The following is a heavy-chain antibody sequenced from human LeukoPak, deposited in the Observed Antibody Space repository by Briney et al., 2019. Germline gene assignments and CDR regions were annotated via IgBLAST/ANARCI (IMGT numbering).Heavy chain of an antibody. V-gene: IGHV1-2*02. J-gene: IGHJ4*02. CDR3: ARDLDQLDGKFDY. D-gene: IGHD1-26*01. Sequence: ASVKVSCKASGYIFTGYYMHWVRQAPGQGLEWMGWINPNSGGTNYAQNFQGRVTMTRDTSISTAYMELSRLRSDDTAVYYCARDLDQLDGKFDYWGQGTLVTVSS. CDR2: INPNSGGT. CDR1: GYIFTGYY.